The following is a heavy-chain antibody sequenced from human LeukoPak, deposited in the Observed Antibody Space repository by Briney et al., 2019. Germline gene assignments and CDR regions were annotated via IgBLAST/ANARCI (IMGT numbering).Heavy chain of an antibody. Sequence: PSETLSLTCTVSGGSISSYYWSWIRQPPGKGLEWIGYIYTSGSTNYNPSLKSRVTMSVDTSKNQFSLKLSSVTAADTAVYYCSRQVGGSYYYYYYYMDVWGKGTTVTVSS. V-gene: IGHV4-4*09. CDR3: SRQVGGSYYYYYYYMDV. CDR1: GGSISSYY. CDR2: IYTSGST. D-gene: IGHD1-26*01. J-gene: IGHJ6*03.